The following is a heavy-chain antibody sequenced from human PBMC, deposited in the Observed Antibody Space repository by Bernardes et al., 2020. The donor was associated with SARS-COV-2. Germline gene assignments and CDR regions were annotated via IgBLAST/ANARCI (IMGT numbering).Heavy chain of an antibody. CDR3: AKDPSSSVAAAGLEYFQH. V-gene: IGHV3-33*06. J-gene: IGHJ1*01. D-gene: IGHD6-13*01. CDR1: GFTFSTYG. Sequence: GGSLRLSCAASGFTFSTYGMHWVRQAPGKGLEWVAVIWYDGSNTYYTDSVKGRFTISRDNSKNTLYLQMNSLRAEDTAVYYCAKDPSSSVAAAGLEYFQHWGQGTLVTVSS. CDR2: IWYDGSNT.